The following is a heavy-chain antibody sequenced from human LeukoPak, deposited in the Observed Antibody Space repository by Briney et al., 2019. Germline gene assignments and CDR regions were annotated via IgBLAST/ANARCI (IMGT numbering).Heavy chain of an antibody. V-gene: IGHV3-30*18. CDR3: AKFFAPSGGNSGWPWVIDY. J-gene: IGHJ4*02. Sequence: GGSLRLSCAASGFTFSSYGMHWVRQAPGKGLEWVAVISYDGSNKYYADSVKGRFTISRDNSKNTLYLQMNSLRAEATALYYCAKFFAPSGGNSGWPWVIDYWGQGTLVTVSS. CDR2: ISYDGSNK. D-gene: IGHD6-25*01. CDR1: GFTFSSYG.